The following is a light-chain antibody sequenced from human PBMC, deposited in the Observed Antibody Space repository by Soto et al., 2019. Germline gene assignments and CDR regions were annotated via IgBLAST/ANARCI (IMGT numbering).Light chain of an antibody. CDR1: QSVSSSA. V-gene: IGKV3-20*01. CDR2: GAS. Sequence: PGERATLSCRASQSVSSSALAWYQQKPGQAPRLLMYGASSRATGIPDRFSGSGSGTDFTLTISRLEPEDFAVYYCQQYDNSRWTFGQGTKVDIK. J-gene: IGKJ1*01. CDR3: QQYDNSRWT.